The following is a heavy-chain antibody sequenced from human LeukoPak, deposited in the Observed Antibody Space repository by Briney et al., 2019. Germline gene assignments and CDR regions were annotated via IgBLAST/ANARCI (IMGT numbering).Heavy chain of an antibody. D-gene: IGHD3-22*01. V-gene: IGHV3-23*01. J-gene: IGHJ4*02. Sequence: LSLTCTVSGGSISSGGYYWSWVRQAPGKGLEWVSAISGSGGSTYYADSVKGRFTISRDNSKNTLYLQMNSLRAEDTAVYYGAKDLGYDSSGYCLDYGGQGPLVPVPS. CDR2: ISGSGGST. CDR1: GGSISSGGYY. CDR3: AKDLGYDSSGYCLDY.